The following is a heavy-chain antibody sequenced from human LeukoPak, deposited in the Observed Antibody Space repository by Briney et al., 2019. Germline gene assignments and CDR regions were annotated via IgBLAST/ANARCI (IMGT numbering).Heavy chain of an antibody. J-gene: IGHJ4*02. D-gene: IGHD2-2*01. Sequence: GGSLRLSCAASGFTLNTYWMSWVRQAPGKGLEWVANIKQDGSEKYYVDSVKGRFTISRDSAKNSLYLQMNSLRAEDTAVYYCARDIVVVSVAIYFDYWGQGTLVTVSS. CDR3: ARDIVVVSVAIYFDY. CDR2: IKQDGSEK. CDR1: GFTLNTYW. V-gene: IGHV3-7*03.